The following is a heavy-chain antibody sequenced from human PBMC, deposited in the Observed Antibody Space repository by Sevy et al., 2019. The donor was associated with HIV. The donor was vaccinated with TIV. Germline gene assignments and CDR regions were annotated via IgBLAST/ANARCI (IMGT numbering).Heavy chain of an antibody. D-gene: IGHD2-2*01. J-gene: IGHJ4*02. Sequence: GGSLRLSCAVSGFTFISYAMSWVRQAPGKGLEWVSAISGSGGRTYYADSVKGRFTISRDNSKNTLYLQMNSLRAEDTAVYHCAKDQGYCSSTSCYSDYWGQGTLVTVSS. CDR3: AKDQGYCSSTSCYSDY. CDR1: GFTFISYA. V-gene: IGHV3-23*01. CDR2: ISGSGGRT.